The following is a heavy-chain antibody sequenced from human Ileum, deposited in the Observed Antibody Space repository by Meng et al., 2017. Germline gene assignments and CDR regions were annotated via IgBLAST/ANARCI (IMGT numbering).Heavy chain of an antibody. Sequence: GESLKISCATSGFTFSNYWMSWVRQAPGKGLEWVATIKQDGSETYYVDSVKGRFAISRDNARNSLSLQMNSLRPEDTAVYYCARVRIIRSRSTFDSWGQGTLVTVSS. V-gene: IGHV3-7*01. CDR1: GFTFSNYW. CDR2: IKQDGSET. D-gene: IGHD2-2*01. J-gene: IGHJ4*02. CDR3: ARVRIIRSRSTFDS.